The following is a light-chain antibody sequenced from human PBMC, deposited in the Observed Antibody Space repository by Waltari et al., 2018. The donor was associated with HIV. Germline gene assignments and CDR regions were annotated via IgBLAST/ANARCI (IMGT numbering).Light chain of an antibody. CDR1: TRDIGAF. J-gene: IGLJ2*01. CDR2: GVN. CDR3: SSTADLESVT. Sequence: SALTQPASVSGSLGQSVTISCTGATRDIGAFVPCSQQLPGRAPQLLFSGVNRRASGISHRFFASKSGATASLTISRLQADDEGCYYCSSTADLESVTFGGGT. V-gene: IGLV2-14*03.